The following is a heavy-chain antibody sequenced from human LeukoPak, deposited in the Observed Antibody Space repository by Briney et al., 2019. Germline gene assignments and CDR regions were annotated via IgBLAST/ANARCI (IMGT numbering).Heavy chain of an antibody. CDR2: ISSSSTYI. Sequence: GGSLRLPCAASGFTFSSYTMNWVRQAPGKGLEWVSSISSSSTYIYYADSVKGRFTTSRDNAENSLFLQMNSLRAEDTAVYYCAKEEGTTVTTFDYWGQGTLVTVSS. V-gene: IGHV3-21*01. CDR1: GFTFSSYT. D-gene: IGHD4-17*01. CDR3: AKEEGTTVTTFDY. J-gene: IGHJ4*02.